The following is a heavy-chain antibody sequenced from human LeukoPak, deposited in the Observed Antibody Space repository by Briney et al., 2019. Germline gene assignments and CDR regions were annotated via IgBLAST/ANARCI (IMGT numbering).Heavy chain of an antibody. CDR3: ATDLNIAAAGADFDY. Sequence: ASVKVSCKVSGYTLTELSMHWVRQAPGKGLEWMGGFDPEDGETIYAQKFQGRVTMTEDTSTDTAYVELSSLRSEDTAVYYCATDLNIAAAGADFDYWGQGTLVTVSS. V-gene: IGHV1-24*01. D-gene: IGHD6-13*01. CDR2: FDPEDGET. J-gene: IGHJ4*02. CDR1: GYTLTELS.